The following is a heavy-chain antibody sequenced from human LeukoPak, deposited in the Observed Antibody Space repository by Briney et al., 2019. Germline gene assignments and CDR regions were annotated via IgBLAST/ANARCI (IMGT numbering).Heavy chain of an antibody. D-gene: IGHD6-19*01. J-gene: IGHJ4*02. CDR2: INPNSGGT. Sequence: ASVKVSCKASGYTFTGHYMHWVRQAPGQGLEWMGWINPNSGGTNYAQKFQGRVTMTRDTSIGTAYIELSRPRSDDTAVYYCARDSVAGTTVYSFDYWGQGTLVTVSS. CDR1: GYTFTGHY. V-gene: IGHV1-2*02. CDR3: ARDSVAGTTVYSFDY.